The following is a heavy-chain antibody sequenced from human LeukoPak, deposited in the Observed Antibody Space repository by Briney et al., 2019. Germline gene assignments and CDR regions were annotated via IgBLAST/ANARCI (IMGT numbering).Heavy chain of an antibody. CDR2: INHSGST. CDR1: GGSFSGYY. CDR3: ARFLSIAAQVPDGY. D-gene: IGHD6-6*01. V-gene: IGHV4-34*01. J-gene: IGHJ4*02. Sequence: SETLSLTCAVYGGSFSGYYWSWIRQPPGKGLEWIGEINHSGSTNYNPSLKSRVTISVDTSKNQFSLKLSSVTAADTAVYYCARFLSIAAQVPDGYWGQGTLVTVSS.